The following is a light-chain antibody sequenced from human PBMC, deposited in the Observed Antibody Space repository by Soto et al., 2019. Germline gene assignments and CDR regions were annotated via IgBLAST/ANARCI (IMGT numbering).Light chain of an antibody. V-gene: IGKV3D-20*02. CDR1: QTFSNSF. Sequence: IVLTQSPGTLSLSPGERATLSCRASQTFSNSFLSWFQQIPGQAPRLLIYGASMRATGIPDRFSGSGSGTDFTLTISSLEPEDFAVYHCQQRSNWITFGQGTRLEIK. CDR3: QQRSNWIT. J-gene: IGKJ5*01. CDR2: GAS.